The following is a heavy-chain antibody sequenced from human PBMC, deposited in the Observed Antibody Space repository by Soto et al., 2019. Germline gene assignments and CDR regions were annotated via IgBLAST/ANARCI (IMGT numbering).Heavy chain of an antibody. V-gene: IGHV3-30-3*01. CDR2: ISYDGTNK. D-gene: IGHD5-18*01. Sequence: ESGGGVVQPGRSLRLSCAASGFTFSTYAMHWVRQAPGKGREGVAVISYDGTNKYYADSVRGRFTISRDNSKNTLFLQMNSLRAEDTAVYYCAKDGGGYNYGYVMLDKYYYGMDVWGQGTTVTVSS. CDR3: AKDGGGYNYGYVMLDKYYYGMDV. CDR1: GFTFSTYA. J-gene: IGHJ6*02.